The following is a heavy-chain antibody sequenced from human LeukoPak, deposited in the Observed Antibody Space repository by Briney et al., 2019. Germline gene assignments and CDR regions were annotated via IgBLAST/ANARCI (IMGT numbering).Heavy chain of an antibody. D-gene: IGHD5-24*01. CDR2: IYYSGST. J-gene: IGHJ3*02. V-gene: IGHV4-31*03. Sequence: SETLSLTCTVSGGSISSGGYYWSWIRQHPGKGLEWIGYIYYSGSTCYNPYLKSRVTISVDTSKNQFSLKLSSVTAADTAGYYCARSIGMADAFDIWGQGTMVTVSS. CDR3: ARSIGMADAFDI. CDR1: GGSISSGGYY.